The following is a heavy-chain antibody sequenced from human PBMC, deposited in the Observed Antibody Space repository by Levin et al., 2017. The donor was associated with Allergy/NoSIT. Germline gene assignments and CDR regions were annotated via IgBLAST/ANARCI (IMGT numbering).Heavy chain of an antibody. CDR1: GYTLTAYY. Sequence: ASVKVSCKASGYTLTAYYMHWVRQAPGQGLEWMGCIHANREDTNFAQKFQGRVTMTRDASINTAYMELSGLRSDDTAIYYCARPLVGTYTLAVDYWGQGTLVTVSS. CDR3: ARPLVGTYTLAVDY. J-gene: IGHJ4*02. CDR2: IHANREDT. D-gene: IGHD1-26*01. V-gene: IGHV1-2*02.